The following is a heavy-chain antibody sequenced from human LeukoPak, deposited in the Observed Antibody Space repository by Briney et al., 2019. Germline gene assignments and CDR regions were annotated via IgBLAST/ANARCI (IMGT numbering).Heavy chain of an antibody. Sequence: GGSLRLSCAASGFTFDDYAMHWVRQAPGKGLEWVSGISWNSGSIGYADSVKGRFTISRDNAKNSLYLQMNSLRAEDTALYYCAKDLGYSSSWTYYGMDVWGQGTTVTVSS. V-gene: IGHV3-9*01. CDR1: GFTFDDYA. D-gene: IGHD6-13*01. J-gene: IGHJ6*02. CDR3: AKDLGYSSSWTYYGMDV. CDR2: ISWNSGSI.